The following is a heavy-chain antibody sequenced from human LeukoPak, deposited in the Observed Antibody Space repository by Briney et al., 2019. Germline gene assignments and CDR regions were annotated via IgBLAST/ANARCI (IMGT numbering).Heavy chain of an antibody. Sequence: GGSLRLSCAASGFTVSNNYMSWVRQAPGRGLEWVSVIYSGGSTYYADSVKGRFTVSRDNSKNTLYLQMNSLRAEDTAVYYCARDCGGGCYYGYWGQGTLVTVSS. CDR1: GFTVSNNY. CDR2: IYSGGST. D-gene: IGHD2-21*02. CDR3: ARDCGGGCYYGY. J-gene: IGHJ4*02. V-gene: IGHV3-66*01.